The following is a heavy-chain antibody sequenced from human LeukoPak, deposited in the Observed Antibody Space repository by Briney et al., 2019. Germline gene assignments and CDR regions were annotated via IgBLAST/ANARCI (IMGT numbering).Heavy chain of an antibody. D-gene: IGHD6-13*01. CDR2: ISGSGGST. V-gene: IGHV3-23*01. CDR1: GFTFSSYG. CDR3: ARDEEAYSSSWYFDY. Sequence: GGTLRLSCAASGFTFSSYGMSWVRQAPGKGLEWVSGISGSGGSTYYADSVKGRFTISRDNAKNSLYLQMNSLRAEDTAVYYCARDEEAYSSSWYFDYWGQGTLVTVSS. J-gene: IGHJ4*02.